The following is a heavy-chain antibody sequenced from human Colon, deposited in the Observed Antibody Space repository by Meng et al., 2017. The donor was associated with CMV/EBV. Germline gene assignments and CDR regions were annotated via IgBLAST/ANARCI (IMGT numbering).Heavy chain of an antibody. CDR1: GFPFGDYE. CDR2: ITTNSRYT. Sequence: GGSLRLSCVASGFPFGDYEINWVRQAPGKGLEWVSSITTNSRYTYQPDSLKGRFTISRDNAKNSLYLQMNSLRAEDTAVYYCARDKSMIIFGTFDIWGQGTVVTVSS. D-gene: IGHD3-22*01. CDR3: ARDKSMIIFGTFDI. J-gene: IGHJ3*02. V-gene: IGHV3-21*01.